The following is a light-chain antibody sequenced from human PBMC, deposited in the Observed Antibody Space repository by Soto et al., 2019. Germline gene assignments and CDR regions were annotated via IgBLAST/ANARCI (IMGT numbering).Light chain of an antibody. CDR2: EVS. CDR1: SSDVGGSFY. Sequence: QSVLAHPASVSGSPGQPLTISCTGTSSDVGGSFYVSWFQQHPGKATKLMIYEVSNRPSGISNRFSGSKSGNTASLTISGLQAEDEADYYCSSYSSRSSLVSGIGTKVTVL. J-gene: IGLJ1*01. CDR3: SSYSSRSSLV. V-gene: IGLV2-14*01.